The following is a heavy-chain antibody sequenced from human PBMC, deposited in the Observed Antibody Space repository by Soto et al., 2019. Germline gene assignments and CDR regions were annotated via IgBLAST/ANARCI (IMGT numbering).Heavy chain of an antibody. D-gene: IGHD1-1*01. V-gene: IGHV4-38-2*02. CDR1: GYSISSGYY. J-gene: IGHJ6*02. CDR2: IYHSGST. CDR3: ARDQLAPNYYYYGMDV. Sequence: SETLSLTCAVSGYSISSGYYWGWIRQPPGKGLEWIGSIYHSGSTYYNPSLKSRVTISVDTSKNQFSLKLSSVTAADTAVYYCARDQLAPNYYYYGMDVWGQGTTVTVSS.